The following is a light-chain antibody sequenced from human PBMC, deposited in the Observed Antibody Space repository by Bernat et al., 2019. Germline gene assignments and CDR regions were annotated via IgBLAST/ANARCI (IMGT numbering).Light chain of an antibody. CDR3: QQSFSTPLS. CDR2: AAS. V-gene: IGKV1-39*01. Sequence: DIQMTQSPSSLSASVGDRVTITCRASQSISSYLNWYQQKPGKAPKLLIYAASSLQSGVPSRFSGRGTGTSFTLTISGLQLEDFASYYCQQSFSTPLSFGGGTTVDI. J-gene: IGKJ4*01. CDR1: QSISSY.